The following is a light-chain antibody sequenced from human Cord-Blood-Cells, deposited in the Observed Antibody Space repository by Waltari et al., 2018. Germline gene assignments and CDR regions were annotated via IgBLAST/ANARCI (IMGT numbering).Light chain of an antibody. CDR2: DVS. V-gene: IGLV2-14*01. J-gene: IGLJ3*02. CDR3: SSYTSSSTLEV. Sequence: QSALTQPASLSGCPGQSITISWTGTSSDVGGYNYVSWYQQHPGKAPKLMIYDVSNRPSGVSNRFSGSKSGNTASLTISGLQAEDEADYYCSSYTSSSTLEVFGGGTKLTVL. CDR1: SSDVGGYNY.